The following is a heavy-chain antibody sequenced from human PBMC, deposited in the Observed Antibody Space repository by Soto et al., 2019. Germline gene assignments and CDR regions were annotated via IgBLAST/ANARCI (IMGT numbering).Heavy chain of an antibody. V-gene: IGHV4-34*01. CDR3: ARLLGKAVAGTPTYNWFDP. CDR2: INHSGST. CDR1: GGSFSGYY. D-gene: IGHD6-19*01. J-gene: IGHJ5*02. Sequence: SETLSLTCAVYGGSFSGYYWSWIRQPPGKGLEWIGEINHSGSTNYNPSLKSRVTISVDTSRNQFSLKLSSVTAADTAVYYCARLLGKAVAGTPTYNWFDPWGQGTLVTVSS.